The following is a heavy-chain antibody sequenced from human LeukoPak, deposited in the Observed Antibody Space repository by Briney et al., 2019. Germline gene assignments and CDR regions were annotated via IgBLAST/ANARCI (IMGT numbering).Heavy chain of an antibody. J-gene: IGHJ4*02. Sequence: SETLSLTCTVSGGSISRGSYVWGWIRQAGGKGLEWIGRFYTSGTPNYNPSLKSRVTMSVDTSRNQFSLKLSSVTAADTAVYYCARGGIPDYWGQGILVTVSS. CDR1: GGSISRGSYV. CDR3: ARGGIPDY. D-gene: IGHD2-21*01. V-gene: IGHV4-61*02. CDR2: FYTSGTP.